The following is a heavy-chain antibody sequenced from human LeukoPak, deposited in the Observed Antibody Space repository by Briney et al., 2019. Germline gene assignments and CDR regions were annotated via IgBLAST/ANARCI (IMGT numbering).Heavy chain of an antibody. CDR2: ISDSGGTT. Sequence: PGGSLRLSCAASGFTFNSEAMTWVRQGPGKGLEWVSSISDSGGTTYYADSVKGRFTISRDNSKNTVYLQMNSLRAEDTALYYCAKGRIAAAGKIGYWGQGTLVTVSS. V-gene: IGHV3-23*01. CDR1: GFTFNSEA. D-gene: IGHD6-13*01. J-gene: IGHJ4*02. CDR3: AKGRIAAAGKIGY.